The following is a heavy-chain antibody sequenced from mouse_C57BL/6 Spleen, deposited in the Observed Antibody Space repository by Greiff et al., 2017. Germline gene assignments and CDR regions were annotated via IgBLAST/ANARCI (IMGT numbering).Heavy chain of an antibody. V-gene: IGHV1-81*01. CDR2: IYPRSGNT. CDR3: AYYYGSSYGGAMDY. Sequence: VKLMESGAELARPGASVKLSCKASGYTFTSYGISWVKQRTGQGLEWIGEIYPRSGNTYYNEKFKGKATLTADKSSSTAYMELRSLTSEDSAVYFCAYYYGSSYGGAMDYWGQGTSVTVSS. CDR1: GYTFTSYG. D-gene: IGHD1-1*01. J-gene: IGHJ4*01.